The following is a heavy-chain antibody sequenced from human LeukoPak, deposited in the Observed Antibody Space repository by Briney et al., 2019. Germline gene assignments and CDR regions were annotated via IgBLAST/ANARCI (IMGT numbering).Heavy chain of an antibody. Sequence: PGGSLRLSCAASGFSFSDYAMHWVRQAPGKGLEWVAVISYDGSNKYYADSVKGRFTISRDNSKNTLYLQMNSLRVEDTAVYYCAKDRGIISDYWGQGTLVTVSS. J-gene: IGHJ4*02. CDR2: ISYDGSNK. CDR3: AKDRGIISDY. D-gene: IGHD3-10*01. V-gene: IGHV3-30*04. CDR1: GFSFSDYA.